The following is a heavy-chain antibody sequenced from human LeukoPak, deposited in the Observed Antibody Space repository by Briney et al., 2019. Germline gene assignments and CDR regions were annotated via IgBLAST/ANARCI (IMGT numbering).Heavy chain of an antibody. V-gene: IGHV4-34*01. J-gene: IGHJ4*02. CDR2: INHTGST. Sequence: SETLSLTCAVYGGSFSNYYWSWIRQPPGKGLEWIGEINHTGSTNYNPSLKSRVTISVDTSKNQFSLKLSSVTAADTAVYYCASQGWEMATTHYFDYWGQGTLVTVSS. CDR1: GGSFSNYY. CDR3: ASQGWEMATTHYFDY. D-gene: IGHD5-12*01.